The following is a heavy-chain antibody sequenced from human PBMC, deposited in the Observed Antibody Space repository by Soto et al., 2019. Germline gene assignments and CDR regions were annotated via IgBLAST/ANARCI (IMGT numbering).Heavy chain of an antibody. CDR2: ISGDGEK. V-gene: IGHV2-5*02. CDR3: APRRGDLWTVHYFLDF. Sequence: QITLKESGPTLVKPTQTLTLTCTFSGFSLNTRGVGVGWIRQPQGKALKWLALISGDGEKRYRPSLKTRLTLTKYTSENQVVLTITNMDPVDTATYCCAPRRGDLWTVHYFLDFWGQGTLGTVSS. CDR1: GFSLNTRGVG. J-gene: IGHJ4*02. D-gene: IGHD3-9*01.